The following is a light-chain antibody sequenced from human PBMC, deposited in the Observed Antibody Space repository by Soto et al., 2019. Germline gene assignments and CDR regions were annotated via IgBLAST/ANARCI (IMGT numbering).Light chain of an antibody. J-gene: IGKJ2*01. CDR1: QSVSSSY. V-gene: IGKV3-20*01. CDR3: HQYGNSPQT. Sequence: EIVLTQSPDTLSLSPGERATLSCRASQSVSSSYLAWYQQKPGQAPRLLIFDASSRATGIPDRFSGSASGVDFTLTITRLEPEDSAVYYWHQYGNSPQTFGQGTKLESK. CDR2: DAS.